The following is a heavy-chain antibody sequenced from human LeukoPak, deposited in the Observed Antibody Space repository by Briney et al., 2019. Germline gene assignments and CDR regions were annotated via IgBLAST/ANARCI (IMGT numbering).Heavy chain of an antibody. CDR1: GGSISSYY. J-gene: IGHJ1*01. CDR3: ARSGDSSGYYYLPPAEYFQH. Sequence: SETLSLTCTVSGGSISSYYWSWIRQPPGKGLEYIGSIYYSGRTYYNPSLKSRVSISVDTSKNQFSLKLSSVTAADTAVYYCARSGDSSGYYYLPPAEYFQHWGQGTLVTVSS. D-gene: IGHD3-22*01. V-gene: IGHV4-59*12. CDR2: IYYSGRT.